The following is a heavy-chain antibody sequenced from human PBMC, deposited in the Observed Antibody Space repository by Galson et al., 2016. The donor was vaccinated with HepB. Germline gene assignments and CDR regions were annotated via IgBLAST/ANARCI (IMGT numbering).Heavy chain of an antibody. J-gene: IGHJ3*01. D-gene: IGHD2-21*02. CDR2: VYPGNSEI. CDR1: GSRFANYW. Sequence: QSGAEVTKPGESLKISCKGSGSRFANYWIGWVRQMPGKGLESMGIVYPGNSEIRYSPSFQGQVTISADKSITTVYLQWNSLKASDSAIYYCARHECRGSDCFSAYDFWGQGTVVTVSS. CDR3: ARHECRGSDCFSAYDF. V-gene: IGHV5-51*01.